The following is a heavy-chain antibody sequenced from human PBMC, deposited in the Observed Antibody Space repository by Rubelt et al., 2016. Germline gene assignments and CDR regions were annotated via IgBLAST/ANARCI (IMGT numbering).Heavy chain of an antibody. J-gene: IGHJ4*02. CDR2: IGSTI. Sequence: EYGGGVVQPGRSLRLSCAASGFTFSSYGMNWVRQAPGKGLEWVSHIGSTIDYVDSVKGRFTISRDNAKNSVYMEMSSLRAEDSAVYYCARDSNWGFDYWGQGIQVTVSS. CDR3: ARDSNWGFDY. CDR1: GFTFSSYG. D-gene: IGHD7-27*01. V-gene: IGHV3-48*04.